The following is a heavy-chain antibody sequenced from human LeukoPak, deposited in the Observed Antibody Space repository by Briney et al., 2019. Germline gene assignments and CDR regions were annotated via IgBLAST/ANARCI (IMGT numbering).Heavy chain of an antibody. V-gene: IGHV1-69*05. CDR3: ARNEEMGGHDAFDI. D-gene: IGHD2-8*01. Sequence: ASVEASCKASGGAFSSYAISWVRQAPGQGLEWMGGIIPIFGTANYAQKFQGRVTITTDESTSTAYMELSSLRSEDTAVYYCARNEEMGGHDAFDIWGQGTMVTVSS. CDR1: GGAFSSYA. CDR2: IIPIFGTA. J-gene: IGHJ3*02.